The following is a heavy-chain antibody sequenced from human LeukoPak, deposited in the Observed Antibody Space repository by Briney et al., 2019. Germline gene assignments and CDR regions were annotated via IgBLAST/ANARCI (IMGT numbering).Heavy chain of an antibody. D-gene: IGHD4-11*01. Sequence: PSETLSLTCTVSGGSVSSGTYYWSWIRQPPGKGLEWIGYIYYSGSTNYNPSLKSRVTISVDTSKNQFSLKLSSVTAADTAVYYCARDRVRGNSNPFFDYWGQGTLVTVPS. J-gene: IGHJ4*02. CDR1: GGSVSSGTYY. CDR2: IYYSGST. CDR3: ARDRVRGNSNPFFDY. V-gene: IGHV4-61*01.